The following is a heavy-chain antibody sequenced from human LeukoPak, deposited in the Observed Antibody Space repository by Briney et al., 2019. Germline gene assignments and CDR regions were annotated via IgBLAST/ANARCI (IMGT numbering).Heavy chain of an antibody. CDR1: GGSINNNNYY. V-gene: IGHV4-39*01. CDR3: ARHVMDHHDSTPFDY. D-gene: IGHD3-16*01. CDR2: IYYSGSA. J-gene: IGHJ4*02. Sequence: SETLSFTCTVSGGSINNNNYYWGWIRQPPGKGLEWIGTIYYSGSAYYNPSLKSRVTISVDTSKNQFSLRLGSVTAADTAVYYCARHVMDHHDSTPFDYWGRGTLVTVSS.